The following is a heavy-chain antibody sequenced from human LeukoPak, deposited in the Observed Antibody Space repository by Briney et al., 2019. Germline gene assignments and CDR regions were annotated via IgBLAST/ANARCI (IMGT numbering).Heavy chain of an antibody. Sequence: GASVKVSCKASGGTFSSYAISWVRQAPGQGLEWMGRIIPILGIANYAQKFQGRVTMTRDTSTSTVYMELSSLRSEDTAVYYCARVRNYYGSSGYSYCFDYWGQGTLVTVSS. CDR3: ARVRNYYGSSGYSYCFDY. CDR1: GGTFSSYA. D-gene: IGHD3-22*01. CDR2: IIPILGIA. J-gene: IGHJ4*02. V-gene: IGHV1-69*04.